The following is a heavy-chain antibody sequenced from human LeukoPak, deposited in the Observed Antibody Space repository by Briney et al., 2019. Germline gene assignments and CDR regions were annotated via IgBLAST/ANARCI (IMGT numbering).Heavy chain of an antibody. D-gene: IGHD3-10*01. CDR1: GGSFSGYY. CDR3: ARGTSRTMVRGVISFDY. Sequence: SETLSLTCAVYGGSFSGYYWSWIRQPPGKGLEWIGEINHSGSTNYNPSLKSRVTISVDTSRNQFSLKLSSVTAADTAVYYCARGTSRTMVRGVISFDYWGQGTLVTVSS. CDR2: INHSGST. J-gene: IGHJ4*02. V-gene: IGHV4-34*01.